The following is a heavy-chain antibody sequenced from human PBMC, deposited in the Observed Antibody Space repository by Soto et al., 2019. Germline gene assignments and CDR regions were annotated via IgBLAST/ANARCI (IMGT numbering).Heavy chain of an antibody. CDR2: INSDGSST. J-gene: IGHJ6*02. Sequence: TGGSLRLSCAASGFTFSSYWMHWVRQAPGKGLVWVSRINSDGSSTSYAESVKGRFTISRDNAKNTLYMQMNSLRSEDTAVYYCARAKRVRGAASYYYYGMDVWGQWTTVTVSS. CDR1: GFTFSSYW. D-gene: IGHD3-10*01. V-gene: IGHV3-74*01. CDR3: ARAKRVRGAASYYYYGMDV.